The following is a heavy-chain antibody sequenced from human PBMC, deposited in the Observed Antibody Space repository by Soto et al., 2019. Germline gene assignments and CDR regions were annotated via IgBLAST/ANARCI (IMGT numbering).Heavy chain of an antibody. D-gene: IGHD4-17*01. CDR3: ARTTTPHYYYYGMDV. CDR2: IYYSGST. V-gene: IGHV4-59*08. J-gene: IGHJ6*02. CDR1: DGSIGTYF. Sequence: PSETLSLTCTVSDGSIGTYFWSWIRQPPGKGLEWIGYIYYSGSTKYNPSLKSRVTISVDTSKNQFSLKLSFVTAADTAVYYCARTTTPHYYYYGMDVWGQGTTVTVSS.